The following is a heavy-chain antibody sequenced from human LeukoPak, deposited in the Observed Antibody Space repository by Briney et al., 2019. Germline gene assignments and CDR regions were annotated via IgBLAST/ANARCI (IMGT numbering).Heavy chain of an antibody. CDR2: IRYDGSNK. V-gene: IGHV3-30*02. J-gene: IGHJ4*02. Sequence: GGSLRLSCAASGFTFSSYGMHWVRQAPGKGLEWVAFIRYDGSNKYYADSVKGRFTISRDNSKNTLYLQMNSLRAEDTAVYYCGRGHDFWSGPWYYWGQGTLVTISS. D-gene: IGHD3-3*01. CDR1: GFTFSSYG. CDR3: GRGHDFWSGPWYY.